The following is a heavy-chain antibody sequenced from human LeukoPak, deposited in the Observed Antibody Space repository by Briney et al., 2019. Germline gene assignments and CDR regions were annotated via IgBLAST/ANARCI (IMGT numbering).Heavy chain of an antibody. Sequence: GESLKISCKGSGYTFSNYWIAWVRQMPGKGLEWMGIIYPGDSDTRYSPSFQGQVTISADKSISTAYLQWSSLKASDTAMYYCARQENYYYSSTYLDYWGQGTLVTVSS. CDR3: ARQENYYYSSTYLDY. CDR1: GYTFSNYW. V-gene: IGHV5-51*01. D-gene: IGHD3-22*01. J-gene: IGHJ4*02. CDR2: IYPGDSDT.